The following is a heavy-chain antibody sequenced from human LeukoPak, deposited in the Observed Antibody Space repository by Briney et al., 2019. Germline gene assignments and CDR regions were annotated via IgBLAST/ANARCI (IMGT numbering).Heavy chain of an antibody. CDR2: ISYSGST. V-gene: IGHV4-59*12. CDR3: ARGWNYMDV. D-gene: IGHD3-3*01. Sequence: PSETLSLTCTVSSGSISSYYWVWIRQTPGKGLEWIGNISYSGSTYYNPSLKSRVIISVDTSKNQFSLKLSSVTAADTAVYYCARGWNYMDVWGKGTTVTVSS. J-gene: IGHJ6*03. CDR1: SGSISSYY.